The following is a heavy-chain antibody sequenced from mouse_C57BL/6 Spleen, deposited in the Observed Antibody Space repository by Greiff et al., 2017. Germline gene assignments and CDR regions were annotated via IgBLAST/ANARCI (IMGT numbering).Heavy chain of an antibody. CDR1: GFTFSSYA. CDR3: TRKPRSYYAMDY. CDR2: ISSGGDYI. V-gene: IGHV5-9-1*02. J-gene: IGHJ4*01. Sequence: EVNVVESGEGLVKPGGSLKLSCAASGFTFSSYAMSWVRQTPEKRLEWVAYISSGGDYIYYADTVKGRFTISRDNARNTLYLQMSSLKSEDTAMYYCTRKPRSYYAMDYWGQGTSVTVSS.